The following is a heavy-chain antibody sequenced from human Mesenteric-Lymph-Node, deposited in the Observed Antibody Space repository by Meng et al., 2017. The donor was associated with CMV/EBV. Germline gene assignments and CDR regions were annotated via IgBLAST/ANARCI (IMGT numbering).Heavy chain of an antibody. CDR2: VDNVGSGT. CDR3: ATEAHYGSISSRFES. D-gene: IGHD6-6*01. Sequence: GGSLRLSCAASGFTFSSYWMHWVRQAPGKGLVWVSRVDNVGSGTTYADSVKGRFIISRDNAKNTVYLQMNSLRAEDTAVYYCATEAHYGSISSRFESWGQGTVVTVSS. CDR1: GFTFSSYW. J-gene: IGHJ4*02. V-gene: IGHV3-74*01.